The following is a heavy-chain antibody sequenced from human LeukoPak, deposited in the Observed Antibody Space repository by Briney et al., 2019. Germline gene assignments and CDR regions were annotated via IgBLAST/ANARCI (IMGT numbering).Heavy chain of an antibody. Sequence: GASVKVSCKASGYTFTSYGISWVRQAPGQGLEWMGWISAYNGNTSYAQKLQGRVTMTTDTSTSTAYMELRSLRSDDKAVYYCARFPGIAAAGRGDYWGQGTLVTVSS. D-gene: IGHD6-13*01. CDR1: GYTFTSYG. CDR2: ISAYNGNT. V-gene: IGHV1-18*01. J-gene: IGHJ4*02. CDR3: ARFPGIAAAGRGDY.